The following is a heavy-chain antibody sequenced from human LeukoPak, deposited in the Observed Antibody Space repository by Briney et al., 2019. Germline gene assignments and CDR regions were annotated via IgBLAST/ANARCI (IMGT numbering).Heavy chain of an antibody. D-gene: IGHD1-1*01. CDR3: AREGTARTNLNWFDP. Sequence: PSETLSLTCTVSGGSISSYYWSWIRQPPGKGLEWIGYISYSGSTNFNPSLKSRVTISVDTSKNQFSLKLSSVTAADTAVYYCAREGTARTNLNWFDPWGQGTLVTVSS. J-gene: IGHJ5*02. CDR1: GGSISSYY. CDR2: ISYSGST. V-gene: IGHV4-59*01.